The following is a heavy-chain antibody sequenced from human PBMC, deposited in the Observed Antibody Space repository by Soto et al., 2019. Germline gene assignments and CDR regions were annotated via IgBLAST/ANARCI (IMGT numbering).Heavy chain of an antibody. CDR1: DLSLSGYY. J-gene: IGHJ5*02. D-gene: IGHD2-2*01. CDR2: INHGGST. Sequence: SETLSLTCAFYDLSLSGYYLSWIRQSPGKGLEWIGEINHGGSTNYNPSLKSRVTISVDTSKNQFSLKLSSVTAADTAVYYCARELEYCSSTSCYGNWFDPWGQGNLVTVSS. CDR3: ARELEYCSSTSCYGNWFDP. V-gene: IGHV4-34*01.